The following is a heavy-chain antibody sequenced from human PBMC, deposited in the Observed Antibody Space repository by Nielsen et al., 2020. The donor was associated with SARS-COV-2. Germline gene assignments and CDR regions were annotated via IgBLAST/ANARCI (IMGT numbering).Heavy chain of an antibody. CDR1: GFTFSSYG. J-gene: IGHJ6*02. CDR2: ISYDGSNK. CDR3: AKASPDGMDV. Sequence: GESLKTSCAASGFTFSSYGMHWVRQAPGKGLEWVAVISYDGSNKYYADSVKGRFTISRDNSKNTLYLQMNSLRAEDTALYYCAKASPDGMDVWGQGTTVTVSS. V-gene: IGHV3-30*18.